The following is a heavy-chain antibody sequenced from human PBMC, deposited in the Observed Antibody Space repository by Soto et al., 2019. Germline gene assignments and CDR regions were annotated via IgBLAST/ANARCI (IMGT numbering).Heavy chain of an antibody. D-gene: IGHD6-19*01. J-gene: IGHJ4*02. CDR1: GGSISSSIFY. CDR2: IYYSGNT. Sequence: QLQLQESGPGLVKPSETLSLTCTVSGGSISSSIFYWGWIRQPPGKGLEWIGSIYYSGNTYYNPSLKSRVTISVDTSKNQFSLKLTSVTAADTAVYYCARAGGSGWYVYHWGQGSLVTVSS. V-gene: IGHV4-39*01. CDR3: ARAGGSGWYVYH.